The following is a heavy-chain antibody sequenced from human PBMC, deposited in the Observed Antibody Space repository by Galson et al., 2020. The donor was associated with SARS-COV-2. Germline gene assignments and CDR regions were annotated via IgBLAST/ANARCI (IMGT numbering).Heavy chain of an antibody. D-gene: IGHD6-13*01. Sequence: VSGPTLVKPTQTLTLTCTFSGFSLSTSGMCVTWIRQPPGKALEWLARIDWDDDKYYSTSLRTRLTISKDTSKNQVVLTMTNMDPVDTATYYCTRKAAGLAAAMDVWGQGTTVTVSS. CDR2: IDWDDDK. J-gene: IGHJ6*02. CDR1: GFSLSTSGMC. CDR3: TRKAAGLAAAMDV. V-gene: IGHV2-70*11.